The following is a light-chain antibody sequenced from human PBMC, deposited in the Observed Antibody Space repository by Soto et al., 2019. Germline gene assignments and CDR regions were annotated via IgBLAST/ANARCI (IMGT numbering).Light chain of an antibody. J-gene: IGKJ2*01. CDR2: GAS. V-gene: IGKV3D-15*01. CDR1: QSVGSS. Sequence: EIVMTQSPATLSVSPGERATLSCRASQSVGSSLAWYQHKPGQAPRLLIYGASIRATGIPGRLSGSVSGSEFPLTIRSLQCEDFPAYYCQQYSTRYTFGQGTKLHIK. CDR3: QQYSTRYT.